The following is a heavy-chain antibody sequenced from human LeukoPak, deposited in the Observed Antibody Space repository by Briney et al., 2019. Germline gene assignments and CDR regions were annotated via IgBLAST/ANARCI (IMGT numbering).Heavy chain of an antibody. Sequence: SETLSLTCTVSAGSISSSNYYWGWIPQPPGKGLEGIGSIYYSGSTYYYPSLKNRVTISVDTSKNQFSLKLNSVTAADTAVYYCGRHVSTASCGADCYSGGMDVWGQGTTVTVSS. D-gene: IGHD2-21*02. CDR2: IYYSGST. CDR1: AGSISSSNYY. CDR3: GRHVSTASCGADCYSGGMDV. V-gene: IGHV4-39*01. J-gene: IGHJ6*02.